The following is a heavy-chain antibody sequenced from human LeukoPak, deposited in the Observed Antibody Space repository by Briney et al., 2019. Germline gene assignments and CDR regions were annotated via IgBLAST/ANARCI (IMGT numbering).Heavy chain of an antibody. CDR1: GGSISSSSYY. Sequence: PSETLSLTCAVSGGSISSSSYYWGWIRQPPGKGLEWIGTIYYSGSTYYNPSLKSRVTISVDTSKNQFSLRLSSVTAADTAVYYCARVPKLERRYYYYYMDVWGKGTTVTISS. J-gene: IGHJ6*03. CDR2: IYYSGST. D-gene: IGHD1-1*01. V-gene: IGHV4-39*07. CDR3: ARVPKLERRYYYYYMDV.